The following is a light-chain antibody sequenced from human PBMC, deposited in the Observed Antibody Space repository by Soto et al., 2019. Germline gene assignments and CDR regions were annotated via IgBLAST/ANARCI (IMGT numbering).Light chain of an antibody. J-gene: IGLJ1*01. V-gene: IGLV2-23*02. CDR1: SDIGNYNL. Sequence: QSVVTQPASVSGSPGQSVTISCSGSDIGNYNLVSWYQRLPGRAPKLLIFEVTMRPSGISDRFSGSKSASTASLTISGLQAEDEGDYYCASYAGSRTYVFGSGTKVTVL. CDR3: ASYAGSRTYV. CDR2: EVT.